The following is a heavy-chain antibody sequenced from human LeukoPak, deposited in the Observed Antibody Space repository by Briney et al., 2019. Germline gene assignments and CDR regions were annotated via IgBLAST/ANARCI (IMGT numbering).Heavy chain of an antibody. J-gene: IGHJ4*02. V-gene: IGHV3-23*01. D-gene: IGHD1-26*01. CDR3: ANGYSGSYYYFDY. Sequence: PGGSLRLSCAASGFTFSSYAMSWVRQAPGKGLKWVSAISGSGGNTYYADSVKGRFTISRDNSKNTLYLQMNSLRAEDTAVYYCANGYSGSYYYFDYWGQGTLVTVSS. CDR2: ISGSGGNT. CDR1: GFTFSSYA.